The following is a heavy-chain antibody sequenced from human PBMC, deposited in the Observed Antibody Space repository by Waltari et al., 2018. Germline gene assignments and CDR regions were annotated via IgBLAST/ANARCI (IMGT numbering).Heavy chain of an antibody. V-gene: IGHV4-34*01. CDR1: GGSFSGYY. D-gene: IGHD3-3*01. Sequence: QVQLQQWGAGLLKPSETLSLTCAVYGGSFSGYYWSWIRQSPGKGLEWIGEINHSGSTNYNPSLKSRVTISVDTSKNQFSLKLSSVTAADTAVYYCARVIRERFLEWLLGDWYFDLWGRGTLVTVSS. CDR2: INHSGST. CDR3: ARVIRERFLEWLLGDWYFDL. J-gene: IGHJ2*01.